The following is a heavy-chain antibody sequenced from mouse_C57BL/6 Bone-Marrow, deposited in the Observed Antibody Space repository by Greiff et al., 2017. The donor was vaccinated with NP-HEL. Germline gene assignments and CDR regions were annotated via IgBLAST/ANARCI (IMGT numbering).Heavy chain of an antibody. Sequence: EVKLVESGPGLVKPSQSLSLTCSVTGYSITGGYYWNWIRQFPGNKLEWMGYISYDGSNNYNPSLKNRISITRDTSKNQFFLKLNSVTTEDTATYYGAREIDYGTGGFAYWGQGTLLTVSA. V-gene: IGHV3-6*01. J-gene: IGHJ3*01. CDR3: AREIDYGTGGFAY. D-gene: IGHD2-1*01. CDR2: ISYDGSN. CDR1: GYSITGGYY.